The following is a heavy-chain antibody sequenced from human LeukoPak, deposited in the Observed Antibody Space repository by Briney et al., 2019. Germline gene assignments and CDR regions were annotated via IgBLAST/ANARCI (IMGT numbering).Heavy chain of an antibody. CDR2: INPNSGGT. D-gene: IGHD1-26*01. CDR3: ARDRSGKIRSLDP. Sequence: ASVKVSCKASGYTFTSYYMHWVRQAPGQGLEWMGWINPNSGGTNYAQKFQGRVTMTRDTSISTAYMELSRLRSDDTAVYYCARDRSGKIRSLDPWGQGTLVTVPS. J-gene: IGHJ5*02. CDR1: GYTFTSYY. V-gene: IGHV1-2*02.